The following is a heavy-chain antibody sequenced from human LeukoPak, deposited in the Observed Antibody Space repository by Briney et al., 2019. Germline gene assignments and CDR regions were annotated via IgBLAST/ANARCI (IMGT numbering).Heavy chain of an antibody. CDR3: ARELYDSSGYSPGFDY. Sequence: ASVKVSCKASGYTFTGYYMHWVRQAPGQGLEWMGWINPNSGGTNYAQKFQGRVTMTWDTSISTAYMELSRLISDDTAMYYCARELYDSSGYSPGFDYWGQGTLVTVSS. V-gene: IGHV1-2*02. CDR1: GYTFTGYY. J-gene: IGHJ4*02. D-gene: IGHD3-22*01. CDR2: INPNSGGT.